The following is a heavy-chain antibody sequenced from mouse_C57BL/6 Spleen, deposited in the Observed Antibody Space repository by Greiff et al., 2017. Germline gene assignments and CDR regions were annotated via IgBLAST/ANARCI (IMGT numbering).Heavy chain of an antibody. D-gene: IGHD3-3*01. CDR3: ARGTRYAMDY. V-gene: IGHV5-17*01. CDR1: GFTFSDYG. Sequence: EVKLVESGGGLVKPGGSLKLSCAASGFTFSDYGMHWVRQAPEKGLEWVAYISSGSSTIYYADTVKGRFTISRDNAKNTLFLQMTSLRSEDTAMYYCARGTRYAMDYWGQGTSGTVSS. J-gene: IGHJ4*01. CDR2: ISSGSSTI.